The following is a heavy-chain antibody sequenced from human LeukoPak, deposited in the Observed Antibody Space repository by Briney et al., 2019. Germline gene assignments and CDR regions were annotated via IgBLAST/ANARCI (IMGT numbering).Heavy chain of an antibody. D-gene: IGHD3-3*01. CDR1: GYTFTGYY. V-gene: IGHV1-2*06. J-gene: IGHJ4*02. Sequence: ASVKVSCKASGYTFTGYYMLWVRQAPGQGLEWMGRINPNSGGTNYAQKFQGRVTMTRDTSISTAYMELSRLRSDDTAVYYCARDSSITIFDYWGQGTLVTVSS. CDR2: INPNSGGT. CDR3: ARDSSITIFDY.